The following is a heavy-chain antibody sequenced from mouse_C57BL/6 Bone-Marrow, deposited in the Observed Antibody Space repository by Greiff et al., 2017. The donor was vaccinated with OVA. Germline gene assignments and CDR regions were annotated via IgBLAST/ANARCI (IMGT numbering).Heavy chain of an antibody. J-gene: IGHJ2*01. V-gene: IGHV1-42*01. CDR2: INPSTGGT. CDR3: ARGDCNY. CDR1: GYSFTGSY. Sequence: EVQLQQSGPELVKPGASVKISCKASGYSFTGSYMTCLKPSPDTLLSLIGEINPSTGGTTYNQKFKAKATLTVDKSSSTAYMQLKSLTSEDSAVYYCARGDCNYWGQGTTLTVSS.